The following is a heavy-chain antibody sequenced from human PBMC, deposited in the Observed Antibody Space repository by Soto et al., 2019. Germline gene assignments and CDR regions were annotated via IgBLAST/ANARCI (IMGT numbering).Heavy chain of an antibody. D-gene: IGHD2-2*01. J-gene: IGHJ4*02. CDR3: ARGQEPAAAFDY. CDR1: GGSISSYY. Sequence: QVQLQESGPGLVKPSETLSLTCTVSGGSISSYYWSWIRQPPGKGLEWIGYIYYSGSTNYNPSLKSRVTISVDTSKNQFSLKLSSVTAADTAVYYCARGQEPAAAFDYWGQGTLVTVSS. CDR2: IYYSGST. V-gene: IGHV4-59*01.